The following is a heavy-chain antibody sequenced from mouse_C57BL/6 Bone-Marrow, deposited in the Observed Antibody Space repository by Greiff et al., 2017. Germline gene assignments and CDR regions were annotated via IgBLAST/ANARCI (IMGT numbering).Heavy chain of an antibody. CDR1: GYTFTSYW. Sequence: VKLQQPGAELVMPGASVKLSCKASGYTFTSYWMHWVKQRPGQGLEWIGEIDPSDSYTNYNQKFKGKSTLTVDKSSSTAYMQLSSLTSEDSAVYYCAREGFYYFDYGGQGTTLTVSS. J-gene: IGHJ2*01. CDR2: IDPSDSYT. D-gene: IGHD3-3*01. V-gene: IGHV1-69*01. CDR3: AREGFYYFDY.